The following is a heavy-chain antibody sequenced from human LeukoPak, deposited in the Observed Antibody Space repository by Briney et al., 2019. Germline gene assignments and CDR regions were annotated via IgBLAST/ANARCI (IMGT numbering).Heavy chain of an antibody. Sequence: QAGGSLRLSCAASGFTFSSYGMHWVRQAPGKRLEWVAFIRYDGSNKYYADSVKGRFTISRDNSKNTLYLQMNSLRAEDTAVYYCARDRGPYTAVPTGSDYWGQGTLVTVSS. J-gene: IGHJ4*02. CDR1: GFTFSSYG. V-gene: IGHV3-30*02. CDR3: ARDRGPYTAVPTGSDY. D-gene: IGHD5-18*01. CDR2: IRYDGSNK.